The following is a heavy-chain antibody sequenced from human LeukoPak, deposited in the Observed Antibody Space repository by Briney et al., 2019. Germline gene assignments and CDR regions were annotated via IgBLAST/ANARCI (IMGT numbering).Heavy chain of an antibody. Sequence: GPVKVSCKASGYTFTSYGISWVRQARGQGLEWMGWISAYNGNTNYAQKLQGRVTMTTDTSTSTAYMELRSLRSDDTAVYYCARTAESKDLYCSSTSCYLGPDYWGQGTLVTVSS. D-gene: IGHD2-2*01. CDR3: ARTAESKDLYCSSTSCYLGPDY. CDR1: GYTFTSYG. J-gene: IGHJ4*02. V-gene: IGHV1-18*01. CDR2: ISAYNGNT.